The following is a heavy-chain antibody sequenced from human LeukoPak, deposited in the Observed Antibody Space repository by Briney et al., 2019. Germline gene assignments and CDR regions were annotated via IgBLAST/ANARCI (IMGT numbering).Heavy chain of an antibody. CDR3: ARRWSSPAQDFDY. CDR1: GGSISSSSYY. D-gene: IGHD6-13*01. Sequence: SETLSLTCTASGGSISSSSYYWGWIRQPPGKGLEWIGSIYYSGSTYYNPSLKSRVTISVDTSKNQFSLKLSSVTAADTAVYYCARRWSSPAQDFDYWGQGTLVTVSS. CDR2: IYYSGST. V-gene: IGHV4-39*07. J-gene: IGHJ4*02.